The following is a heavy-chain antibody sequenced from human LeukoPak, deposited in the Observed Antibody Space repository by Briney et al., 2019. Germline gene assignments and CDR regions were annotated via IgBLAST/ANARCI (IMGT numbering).Heavy chain of an antibody. CDR1: GFTFSSYS. D-gene: IGHD3-10*01. CDR3: ARRGGSSSRYYYYYYGMDV. J-gene: IGHJ6*02. Sequence: GGSLRLSCAASGFTFSSYSMNWVRQAPGKGLEWVSSISSSSSYIYYADSVKGRFTISRDNAMNSLYLQMNSLRAEDTAVYYCARRGGSSSRYYYYYYGMDVWGQGTTVTVSS. CDR2: ISSSSSYI. V-gene: IGHV3-21*01.